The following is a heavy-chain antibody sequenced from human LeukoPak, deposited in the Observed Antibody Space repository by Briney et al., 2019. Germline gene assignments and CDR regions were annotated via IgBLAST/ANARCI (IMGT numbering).Heavy chain of an antibody. Sequence: ASVKASCKVSGYTLTELSMHWVRQAPGKGLEWMGGFDPEDGETIYAQKFQGRVTMTEDTSTDTAYMELSSLRSEDTAVYYCATDGLSGQLVLHLDYWGQGTLVTVSS. CDR1: GYTLTELS. CDR2: FDPEDGET. V-gene: IGHV1-24*01. D-gene: IGHD6-13*01. CDR3: ATDGLSGQLVLHLDY. J-gene: IGHJ4*02.